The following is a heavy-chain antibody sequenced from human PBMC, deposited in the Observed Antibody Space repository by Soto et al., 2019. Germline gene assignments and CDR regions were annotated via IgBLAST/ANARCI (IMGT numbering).Heavy chain of an antibody. CDR1: GGSISSGDYY. V-gene: IGHV4-30-2*01. J-gene: IGHJ5*02. Sequence: SETLSLTCTVSGGSISSGDYYWSWIRQPPGKGLEWIGYIYPSGSTYSNPSLQSRVTISIDRSKNQFSLKLNSVTAADTAVYYCARELERSGGWFDPWGQGTLVTVSS. CDR3: ARELERSGGWFDP. D-gene: IGHD1-1*01. CDR2: IYPSGST.